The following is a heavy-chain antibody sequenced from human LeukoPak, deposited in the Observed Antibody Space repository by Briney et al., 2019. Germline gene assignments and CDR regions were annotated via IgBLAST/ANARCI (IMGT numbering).Heavy chain of an antibody. D-gene: IGHD2-2*02. J-gene: IGHJ4*02. CDR2: VSYDGSNK. CDR1: GFTFDNYP. Sequence: PGGSLRLSCAASGFTFDNYPMHWVRQAPGKGLEWVAVVSYDGSNKNYADSVRGRFTISGDNSNNTLSLQMSNLRPEDTAVYYCARDGPRIPATIFVYWGQGTLVTVSS. V-gene: IGHV3-30-3*01. CDR3: ARDGPRIPATIFVY.